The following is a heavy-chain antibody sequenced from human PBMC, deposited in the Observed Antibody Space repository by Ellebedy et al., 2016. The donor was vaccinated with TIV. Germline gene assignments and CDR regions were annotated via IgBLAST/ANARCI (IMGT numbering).Heavy chain of an antibody. J-gene: IGHJ6*02. V-gene: IGHV3-23*01. D-gene: IGHD2-8*01. CDR3: AKQDIVLMGGMDV. CDR1: GFTFSSYA. Sequence: PGGSLRPSCAASGFTFSSYAMSWVRQAPGKGLEWVSAISCSGGSTYYADSVKGRFTISRDNSKNTLYLQMNSLRAEDTAVYYCAKQDIVLMGGMDVWGQGTTVTVSS. CDR2: ISCSGGST.